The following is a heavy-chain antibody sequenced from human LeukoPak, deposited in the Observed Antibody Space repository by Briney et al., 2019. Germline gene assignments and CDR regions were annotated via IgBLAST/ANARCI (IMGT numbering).Heavy chain of an antibody. CDR1: GGSISSYY. J-gene: IGHJ5*02. D-gene: IGHD3-10*01. Sequence: SETLSLTCTVSGGSISSYYWSWTRQPPGKGLEWIGYIYYSGSTNYNPSLKSRVTISVDTSKNQFSLKLSSVTAADTAVYYCARDSGTTGEVKFDPWGQGTLVTVSS. CDR2: IYYSGST. CDR3: ARDSGTTGEVKFDP. V-gene: IGHV4-59*12.